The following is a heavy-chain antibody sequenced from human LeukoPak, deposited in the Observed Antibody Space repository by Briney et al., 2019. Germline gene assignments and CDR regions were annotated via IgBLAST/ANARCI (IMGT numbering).Heavy chain of an antibody. Sequence: GGSLRLSCAASGFTFSSYAMSWVRQAPGKGLEWVSAISGNGGSTYYADSVKGRFTISRDNSKNTLYLQMNSLRAEDTAVYYCATLDVRLGEDYWDQGTLVTVSS. CDR1: GFTFSSYA. D-gene: IGHD3-10*01. J-gene: IGHJ4*02. V-gene: IGHV3-23*01. CDR3: ATLDVRLGEDY. CDR2: ISGNGGST.